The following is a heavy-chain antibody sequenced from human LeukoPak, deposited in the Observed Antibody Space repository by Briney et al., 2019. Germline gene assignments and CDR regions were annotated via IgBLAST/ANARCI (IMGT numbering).Heavy chain of an antibody. CDR3: ARALGYCTNGVCQTWAVPGP. Sequence: ASVKVSCKASRGTFSSYAISWVRQAPGQGLEWMGGFNTNTGNPTYAQGFTGRFVFSLDTSVSTAYLQISSLKAEDTAVYYCARALGYCTNGVCQTWAVPGPWGQGTLVTVSS. CDR2: FNTNTGNP. J-gene: IGHJ5*02. CDR1: RGTFSSYA. D-gene: IGHD2-8*01. V-gene: IGHV7-4-1*02.